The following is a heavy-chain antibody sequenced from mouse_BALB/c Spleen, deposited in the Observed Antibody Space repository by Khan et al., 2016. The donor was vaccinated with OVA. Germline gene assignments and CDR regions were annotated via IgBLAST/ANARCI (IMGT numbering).Heavy chain of an antibody. D-gene: IGHD1-1*01. V-gene: IGHV3-2*02. CDR1: GYSITTDYA. CDR3: ARVYGGDFDY. J-gene: IGHJ2*01. CDR2: ISYSGKT. Sequence: EVELVQSGPGLVKPSQSLSLTCTVSGYSITTDYAWNWIRQFPGNKLEWMGYISYSGKTKYNPSLKSRTSITRDTSKNQFFLQLKSVTTEDTARYYCARVYGGDFDYWGQGTTVTVSS.